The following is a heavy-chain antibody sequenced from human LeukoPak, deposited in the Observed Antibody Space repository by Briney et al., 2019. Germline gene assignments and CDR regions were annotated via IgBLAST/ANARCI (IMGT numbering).Heavy chain of an antibody. J-gene: IGHJ4*02. CDR2: IKADGSEK. V-gene: IGHV3-7*05. D-gene: IGHD1-26*01. CDR3: AYRNNFEY. Sequence: PGGSLRLSCAASGFSFSGHWMNWVRQPPGKGLEWVANIKADGSEKYYVDSVKGRFTISRDDAKRTVDLQMDNLRAEDTAIYYCAYRNNFEYWGQGALVTVSP. CDR1: GFSFSGHW.